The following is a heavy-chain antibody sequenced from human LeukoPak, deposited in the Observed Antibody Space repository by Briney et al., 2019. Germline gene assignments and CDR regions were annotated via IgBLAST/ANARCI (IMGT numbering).Heavy chain of an antibody. CDR2: IWYDGSNK. J-gene: IGHJ4*02. CDR1: GFICSSYG. Sequence: GSLRLSCAASGFICSSYGMHWVRQAPGKGLEWVAAIWYDGSNKYYADSVKGRFTFSRDNSKNTLYLQMNSLRAEDTAVYYCAREGNIGGYHFDYWGQGTLVTVSS. CDR3: AREGNIGGYHFDY. D-gene: IGHD1-26*01. V-gene: IGHV3-33*01.